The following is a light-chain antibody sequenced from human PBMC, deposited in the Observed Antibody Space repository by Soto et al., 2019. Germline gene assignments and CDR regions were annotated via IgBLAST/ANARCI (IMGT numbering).Light chain of an antibody. CDR1: SSNIGAGYD. CDR3: QSYDSSLSGPNWV. Sequence: QSVLTQPPSVSGAPGQRVTISCTGSSSNIGAGYDVHWYQQLPGTAPKLLIYGNSNRPSGVPDRFSGSKSGTSASLAITGLHAEDEADYYCQSYDSSLSGPNWVFGGGTKLTVL. V-gene: IGLV1-40*01. J-gene: IGLJ3*02. CDR2: GNS.